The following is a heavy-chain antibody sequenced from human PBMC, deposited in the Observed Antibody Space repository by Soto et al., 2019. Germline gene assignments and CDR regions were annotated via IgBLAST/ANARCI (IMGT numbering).Heavy chain of an antibody. D-gene: IGHD3-22*01. CDR2: INHSGRV. J-gene: IGHJ5*01. CDR1: GGSFSGHS. Sequence: SETLSLTCAVYGGSFSGHSWTWIRQSPGKGLEWIGDINHSGRVNYSPSLKSRVTISLDTSKNQFSLTLSAVTAADTAMYYCSTRAHDTNGYYRFDPCGQGTMVTVSS. CDR3: STRAHDTNGYYRFDP. V-gene: IGHV4-34*01.